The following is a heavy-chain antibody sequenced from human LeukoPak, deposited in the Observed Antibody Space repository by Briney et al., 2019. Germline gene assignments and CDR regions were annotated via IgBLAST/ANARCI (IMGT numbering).Heavy chain of an antibody. CDR3: ARRGTSSSWAHFDY. V-gene: IGHV3-7*05. CDR1: GFSFSTYW. CDR2: IKQDGSEK. D-gene: IGHD6-13*01. Sequence: GGSLRLSCAAFGFSFSTYWLTWVRQAPGKGLEWVANIKQDGSEKYYVDSVKGRFTISRDNVNNSLYLQMNSLGAEDTAVYYCARRGTSSSWAHFDYWRQGTLVTVSS. J-gene: IGHJ4*02.